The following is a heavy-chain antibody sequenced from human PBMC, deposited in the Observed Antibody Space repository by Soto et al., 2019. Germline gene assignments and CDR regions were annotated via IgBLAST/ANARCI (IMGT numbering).Heavy chain of an antibody. V-gene: IGHV5-51*01. CDR1: GYSFTSYW. D-gene: IGHD3-3*01. CDR2: IYPGDSDT. CDR3: ARRQRYYDFWTEEQQGNYFDY. J-gene: IGHJ4*02. Sequence: PGESLKISCKGSGYSFTSYWIGWVRQMPGKGLEWMGIIYPGDSDTRYSPSFQGQVTISADKSISTAYLQWSSLKASDTAMYYCARRQRYYDFWTEEQQGNYFDYWGQGTLVTVSS.